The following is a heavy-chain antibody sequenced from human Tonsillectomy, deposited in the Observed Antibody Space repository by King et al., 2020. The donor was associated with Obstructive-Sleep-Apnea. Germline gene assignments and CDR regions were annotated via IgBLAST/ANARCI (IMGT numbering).Heavy chain of an antibody. CDR2: IYHNGST. J-gene: IGHJ6*02. CDR1: GGSISSGAYY. V-gene: IGHV4-39*07. CDR3: ARDSDFWSAYYTSNYYYYGMDV. D-gene: IGHD3-3*01. Sequence: QLQLQESGPGLVKPSETLSLTCAVSGGSISSGAYYWGWIRQPPGKGLEWIGSIYHNGSTHYNSSLKSRGSISVDMSKNHFSLKLSSVTAADTAVYYCARDSDFWSAYYTSNYYYYGMDVWGQGTTVTVSS.